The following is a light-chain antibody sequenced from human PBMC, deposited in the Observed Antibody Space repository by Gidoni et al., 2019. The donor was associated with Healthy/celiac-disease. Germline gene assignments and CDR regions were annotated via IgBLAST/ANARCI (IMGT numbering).Light chain of an antibody. Sequence: IQLTKSPSSLSASVGDRVTITCPASQDISNYLNWYQRTPGKAPRVLIYDASNLETGVPSRFIGSGSGTEFTFTISSRLPEDNATHYCQQYDNRPYSFGQGTKLEIK. CDR3: QQYDNRPYS. J-gene: IGKJ2*03. CDR1: QDISNY. V-gene: IGKV1-33*01. CDR2: DAS.